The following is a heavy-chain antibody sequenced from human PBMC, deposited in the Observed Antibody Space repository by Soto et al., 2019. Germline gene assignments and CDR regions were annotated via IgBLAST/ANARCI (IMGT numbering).Heavy chain of an antibody. D-gene: IGHD3-10*01. CDR3: AQACYEGLLWSAESSDASAI. Sequence: EVQLLESGGGLVQPGGSLRLSCAASGFTFSNYAMTWVRQAPGKGLEWVADISGSGDTTYHADAVKGRFIISRDNSNNTLSLQMSSLRAADTAVYYCAQACYEGLLWSAESSDASAIWGQGTMVTVSS. V-gene: IGHV3-23*01. CDR1: GFTFSNYA. CDR2: ISGSGDTT. J-gene: IGHJ3*02.